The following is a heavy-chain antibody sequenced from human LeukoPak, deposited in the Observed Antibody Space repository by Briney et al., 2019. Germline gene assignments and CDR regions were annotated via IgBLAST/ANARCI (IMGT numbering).Heavy chain of an antibody. CDR3: ARGPWYDSSGYLDFDY. D-gene: IGHD3-22*01. CDR1: GYTFTCYY. V-gene: IGHV1-2*06. CDR2: INTNSGGT. J-gene: IGHJ4*02. Sequence: GASVKVSCKSSGYTFTCYYMHWVRQAPGQGLGLMGRINTNSGGTNYAQKFQGRVTMTRDTSISTAYMELSRPRSDDTAVYYCARGPWYDSSGYLDFDYWGQGTLVTVSS.